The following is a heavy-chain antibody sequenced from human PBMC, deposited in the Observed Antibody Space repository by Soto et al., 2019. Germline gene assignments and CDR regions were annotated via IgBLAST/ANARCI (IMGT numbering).Heavy chain of an antibody. J-gene: IGHJ5*02. CDR3: ARGIWVRGIIGFNWFDP. D-gene: IGHD3-10*01. Sequence: SETLSLTCTVSGGSISGYYWSWIRQPPGKRLEWIGYIDYYGSTNYNPSLKSRVTISVDTSKKQFSLNLGSVTAADTAIYYCARGIWVRGIIGFNWFDPWGQGTLVTVSS. V-gene: IGHV4-59*01. CDR2: IDYYGST. CDR1: GGSISGYY.